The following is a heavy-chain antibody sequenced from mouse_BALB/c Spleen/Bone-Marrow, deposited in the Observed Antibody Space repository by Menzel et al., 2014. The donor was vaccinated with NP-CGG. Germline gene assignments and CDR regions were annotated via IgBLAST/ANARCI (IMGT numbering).Heavy chain of an antibody. V-gene: IGHV3-6*02. CDR1: GYSITSGYY. J-gene: IGHJ2*01. D-gene: IGHD2-1*01. CDR2: ISYDGNN. Sequence: EVQLQQSGPGLVKPSQSLPLTCSVTGYSITSGYYWNWIRQFPGNKLEWMGYISYDGNNNYNPSLKNRISITRDTSKNHFFLKLNSVTTEDTATYYCAREDYGNYDYFDYWGQGTTLTVSS. CDR3: AREDYGNYDYFDY.